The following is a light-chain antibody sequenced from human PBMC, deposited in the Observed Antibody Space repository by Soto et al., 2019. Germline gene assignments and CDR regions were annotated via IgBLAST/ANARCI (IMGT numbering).Light chain of an antibody. J-gene: IGKJ4*01. CDR3: QQYNSYSPLT. CDR2: DAS. V-gene: IGKV1-5*01. Sequence: DIQMTQSPSTLSASVGDRVTITCRASQSISSWLAWYQQKPGKATKLLIYDASSLESGVPSRFSCSGSGTEFTLTISSLQPDDFATYYCQQYNSYSPLTFGGGTKVDIK. CDR1: QSISSW.